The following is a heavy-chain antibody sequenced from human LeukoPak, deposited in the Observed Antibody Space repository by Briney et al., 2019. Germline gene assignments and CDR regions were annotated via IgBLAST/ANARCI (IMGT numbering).Heavy chain of an antibody. CDR3: VKFRGATDHYYYYMDV. CDR2: ISDSGGYT. V-gene: IGHV3-23*01. D-gene: IGHD1-26*01. Sequence: GGSLRLSCAASGFSFSTHAMTWVRQAPGKGLEWVSSISDSGGYTYSADSVKGRFTISRDNSKNTVYLQMNSLRVEDTAVYYCVKFRGATDHYYYYMDVWGKGTTVTVSS. CDR1: GFSFSTHA. J-gene: IGHJ6*03.